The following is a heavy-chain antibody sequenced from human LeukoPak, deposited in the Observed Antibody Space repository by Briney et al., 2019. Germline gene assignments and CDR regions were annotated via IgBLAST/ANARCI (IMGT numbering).Heavy chain of an antibody. D-gene: IGHD6-19*01. CDR3: ARHKREIAVAGLNAFDI. CDR1: GGSISSSSYY. Sequence: PSETLSLTCTVSGGSISSSSYYWGWIRQPPGKGLEWIGSIYYSGSTYYNPSPKSRVTISVDTSKNQFSLKLSSVTAADTAVYYCARHKREIAVAGLNAFDIWGQGTMVTVSS. CDR2: IYYSGST. V-gene: IGHV4-39*01. J-gene: IGHJ3*02.